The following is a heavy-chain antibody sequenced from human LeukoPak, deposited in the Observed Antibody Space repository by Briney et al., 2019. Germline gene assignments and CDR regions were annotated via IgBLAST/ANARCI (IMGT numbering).Heavy chain of an antibody. J-gene: IGHJ4*02. Sequence: GGSLRLSCAASGFTFSTYWMQWVRQAPGKWLVWVSHVNGPGTDTTYADSVKGRFTISRDNAKNTLYLQMNSLRAEDTAVYYCTRGGFYGSFDSWGQGTLVTVSS. CDR3: TRGGFYGSFDS. CDR2: VNGPGTDT. D-gene: IGHD3-16*01. CDR1: GFTFSTYW. V-gene: IGHV3-74*01.